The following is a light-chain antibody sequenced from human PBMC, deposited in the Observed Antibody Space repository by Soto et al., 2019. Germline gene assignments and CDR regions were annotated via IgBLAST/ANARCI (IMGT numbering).Light chain of an antibody. CDR2: GAS. Sequence: EIVLTQSPGTLSLSPGETASLSCRASPSVRNSYLAWYQQKPGQAPRLLIYGASSRASGIPDRFSGSESGTDFTLTISRLEPEEFAVYYCQHYGNTPYTFGQGTKLEI. J-gene: IGKJ2*01. CDR1: PSVRNSY. V-gene: IGKV3-20*01. CDR3: QHYGNTPYT.